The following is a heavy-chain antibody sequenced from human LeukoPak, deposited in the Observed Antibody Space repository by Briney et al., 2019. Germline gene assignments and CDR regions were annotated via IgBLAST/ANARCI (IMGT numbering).Heavy chain of an antibody. CDR1: GFTFSSYG. CDR2: IKQDGSEK. CDR3: ARDGATYYDFWSGINWFDP. J-gene: IGHJ5*02. V-gene: IGHV3-7*01. D-gene: IGHD3-3*01. Sequence: GGSLRLSCAASGFTFSSYGMHWVRQAPGKGLEWVANIKQDGSEKYYVDSVKGRFTISRDNAKNSLYLQMNSLRAEDTAVYYCARDGATYYDFWSGINWFDPWGQGTLVTVSS.